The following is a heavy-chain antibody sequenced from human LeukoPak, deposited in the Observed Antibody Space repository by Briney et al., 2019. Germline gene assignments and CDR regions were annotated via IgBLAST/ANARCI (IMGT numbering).Heavy chain of an antibody. CDR2: IYTSGST. V-gene: IGHV4-4*07. CDR3: ARGPSDFWSGYYFDY. D-gene: IGHD3-3*01. J-gene: IGHJ4*02. CDR1: GGSISSYY. Sequence: PSETLSLTCTVSGGSISSYYWSWIRQPAGKGLEWIGRIYTSGSTNYNPSLKSRVTISVDTSKNQFSLKLSSVTAADTAVYYCARGPSDFWSGYYFDYWGQGTLVTVSS.